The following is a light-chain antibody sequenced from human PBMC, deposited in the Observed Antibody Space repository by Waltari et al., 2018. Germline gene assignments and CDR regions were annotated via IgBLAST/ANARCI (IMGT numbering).Light chain of an antibody. CDR3: QQRSNGLT. Sequence: ETVLTQSPDILSFSPGERATLSCRASLSVSTYLAWYQQKPGQAPRLLVYDASNRATGIPARFSGSGSGTDFTLTISSLEPEDFAVYYCQQRSNGLTFGGGTKVEIK. CDR2: DAS. CDR1: LSVSTY. J-gene: IGKJ4*01. V-gene: IGKV3-11*01.